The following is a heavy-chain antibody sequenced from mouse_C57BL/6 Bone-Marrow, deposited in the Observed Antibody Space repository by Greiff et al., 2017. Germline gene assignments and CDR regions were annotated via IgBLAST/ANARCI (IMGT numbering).Heavy chain of an antibody. CDR3: AHGNYFYWYFAV. Sequence: QVQLQQPGAELVKPGASVTLSCKASGYTFTSYWMHWVKQRPGRGLEWIGRIDPNSGGTKYNEKFKSKATLTVDKHSSTAYMQLSSLTSEDSAVYYCAHGNYFYWYFAVWGTGTTVTVSS. V-gene: IGHV1-72*01. J-gene: IGHJ1*03. D-gene: IGHD2-1*01. CDR1: GYTFTSYW. CDR2: IDPNSGGT.